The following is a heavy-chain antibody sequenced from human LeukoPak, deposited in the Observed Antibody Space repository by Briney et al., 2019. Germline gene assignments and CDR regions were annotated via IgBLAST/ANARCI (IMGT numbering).Heavy chain of an antibody. Sequence: ASVKVSCKASGYTFTTYGLSWVRQAPGQGLEWMGWINPNSGGTNYAQKFQGRVTMTRDTSISTAYMELSRLRSDDTAVYYCARDFIYYDSSGYQDYWGQGTLVTVSS. CDR3: ARDFIYYDSSGYQDY. J-gene: IGHJ4*02. CDR2: INPNSGGT. CDR1: GYTFTTYG. D-gene: IGHD3-22*01. V-gene: IGHV1-2*02.